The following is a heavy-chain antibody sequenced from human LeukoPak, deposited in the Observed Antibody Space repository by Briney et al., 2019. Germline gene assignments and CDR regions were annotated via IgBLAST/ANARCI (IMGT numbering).Heavy chain of an antibody. V-gene: IGHV3-7*01. D-gene: IGHD3-22*01. CDR2: INQDGTEK. CDR1: GFSFSTYW. Sequence: GESLRLSCAASGFSFSTYWMSWVRQAPGKGLEWVANINQDGTEKYYVDSVKGRFTISRDNAKNSLYLQMNSLRAEDTAVYYCARSSYYYDSSGYDYWGQGTLVTVSS. J-gene: IGHJ4*02. CDR3: ARSSYYYDSSGYDY.